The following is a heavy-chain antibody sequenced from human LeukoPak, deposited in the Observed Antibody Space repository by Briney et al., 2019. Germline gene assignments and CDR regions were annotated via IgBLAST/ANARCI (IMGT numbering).Heavy chain of an antibody. Sequence: GGSLRLSCAASGFTFSDYPMNWVRQAPGKGLEWVAAISYDGSNKYHADSVKGRFTVSRDNSKNTVYLQMNSLRAEDAAVYYCASAGTRGNDDYYYMDVWGKGTTVTVSS. CDR2: ISYDGSNK. V-gene: IGHV3-30*04. CDR1: GFTFSDYP. J-gene: IGHJ6*03. D-gene: IGHD6-19*01. CDR3: ASAGTRGNDDYYYMDV.